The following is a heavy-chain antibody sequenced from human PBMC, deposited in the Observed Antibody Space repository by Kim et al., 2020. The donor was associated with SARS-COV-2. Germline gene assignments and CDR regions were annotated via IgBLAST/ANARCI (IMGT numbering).Heavy chain of an antibody. J-gene: IGHJ4*02. CDR3: ARALGYSSGHVRADY. Sequence: SETLSLTCAVYGGSFSGYYWSWIRQPPGKGLEWIGEINHSGSTNYNPSLKSRATISVDTSKNQFSLKLSSVTAADTSVYYCARALGYSSGHVRADYWDQGTLVTVSS. CDR2: INHSGST. CDR1: GGSFSGYY. V-gene: IGHV4-34*01. D-gene: IGHD5-18*01.